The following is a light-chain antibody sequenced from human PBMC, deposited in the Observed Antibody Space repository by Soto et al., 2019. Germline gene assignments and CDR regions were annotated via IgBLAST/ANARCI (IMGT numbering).Light chain of an antibody. Sequence: EIVLTQSPGTLSLSPGDRATLSCRASQTISSTYLAWYQQIPGQAPRLLIYAASTRATGVPDRFSGSGSETDFTLTIIRLAPEDFAVYYCRQYGSSPKSVGRGTEVEF. CDR2: AAS. CDR1: QTISSTY. J-gene: IGKJ1*01. CDR3: RQYGSSPKS. V-gene: IGKV3-20*01.